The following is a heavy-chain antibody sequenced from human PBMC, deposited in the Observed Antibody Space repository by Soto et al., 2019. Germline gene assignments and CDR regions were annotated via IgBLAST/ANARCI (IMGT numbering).Heavy chain of an antibody. CDR3: ARAKISSSSGNDAFDI. CDR2: INHSGST. J-gene: IGHJ3*02. Sequence: QVQLQQWGAGLLKPSETLSLTCAVYGGSFSGYYWSWIRQPPGKGLEWIGEINHSGSTNYNPSLKSRVTISVDTSKNQFSLKLSSVTAADTAVYYCARAKISSSSGNDAFDIWGQGTMVTVSS. CDR1: GGSFSGYY. V-gene: IGHV4-34*01. D-gene: IGHD6-6*01.